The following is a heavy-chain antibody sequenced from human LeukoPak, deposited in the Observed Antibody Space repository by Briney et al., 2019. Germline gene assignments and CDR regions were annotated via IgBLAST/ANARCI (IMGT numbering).Heavy chain of an antibody. J-gene: IGHJ6*02. D-gene: IGHD3-22*01. CDR1: GFTFSSYA. CDR2: ISGSGGST. CDR3: AKYWVIAYYYYYYGMDV. V-gene: IGHV3-23*01. Sequence: GGSLRLSCAASGFTFSSYAMSWVRQAPGKGLEWVSAISGSGGSTYYADSVKGRFTISRDNSKSTLYLQMNSLRAEDTAVYYCAKYWVIAYYYYYYGMDVWGQGTTVTVSS.